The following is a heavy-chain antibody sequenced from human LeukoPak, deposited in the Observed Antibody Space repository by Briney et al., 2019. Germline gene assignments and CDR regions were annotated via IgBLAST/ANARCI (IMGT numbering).Heavy chain of an antibody. D-gene: IGHD2-2*01. CDR2: INPNSGGT. CDR3: ARANFLYCSSTSCLFDY. CDR1: GYTFTDYY. V-gene: IGHV1-2*04. Sequence: SVKVSCKASGYTFTDYYMHWVRLAPGQGLEWMGWINPNSGGTNYVQKSQGWVTMTRDTSINTAYMELSRLTSDDTAVYYCARANFLYCSSTSCLFDYWGQGTLVTVSS. J-gene: IGHJ4*02.